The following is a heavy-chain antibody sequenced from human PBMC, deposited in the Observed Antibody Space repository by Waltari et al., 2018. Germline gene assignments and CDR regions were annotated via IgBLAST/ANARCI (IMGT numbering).Heavy chain of an antibody. J-gene: IGHJ6*02. CDR1: GYTFTSYA. CDR3: ARVGYSYPRGYGMDV. CDR2: FSGSGRT. Sequence: VQLVQSGAEVKKPGASVKVSCKASGYTFTSYAMHWVRQAPGKGLEWVSAFSGSGRTYYAGSVNGRFTISRDSSKNTLYLEMNSLRVEDTAVYYCARVGYSYPRGYGMDVWGQGTTVTVSS. D-gene: IGHD5-18*01. V-gene: IGHV3-23*04.